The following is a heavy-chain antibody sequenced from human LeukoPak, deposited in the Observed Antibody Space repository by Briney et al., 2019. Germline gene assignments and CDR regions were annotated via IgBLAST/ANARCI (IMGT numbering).Heavy chain of an antibody. CDR2: INPNSGGT. Sequence: ASVKVSCKASGYTFTGYYMHWVRQAPGQGLEWMGWINPNSGGTNYAQKFQGRVTMTRDTSISTAYMELRSLRSDDTAVYYCARYIVGAYGMDVWGQGTTVTVSS. CDR1: GYTFTGYY. D-gene: IGHD1-26*01. J-gene: IGHJ6*02. CDR3: ARYIVGAYGMDV. V-gene: IGHV1-2*02.